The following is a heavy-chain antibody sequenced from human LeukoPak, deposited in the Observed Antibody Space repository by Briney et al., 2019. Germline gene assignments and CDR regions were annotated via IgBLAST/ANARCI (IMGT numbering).Heavy chain of an antibody. CDR2: VSYSGGST. J-gene: IGHJ3*02. D-gene: IGHD1-26*01. V-gene: IGHV3-23*01. CDR3: AKDLSGSYYHAFGI. CDR1: GFTFSSYA. Sequence: PGGSLRLSCAASGFTFSSYAMSWVRQAPGKGLEWVSSVSYSGGSTYYADSVKGRFTISRDNSKNTLYLQMNSLRAEDTAVYYCAKDLSGSYYHAFGIWGQGTMVTVSS.